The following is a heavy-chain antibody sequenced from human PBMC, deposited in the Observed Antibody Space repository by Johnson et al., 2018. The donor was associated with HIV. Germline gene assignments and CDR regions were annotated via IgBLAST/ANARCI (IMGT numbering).Heavy chain of an antibody. D-gene: IGHD3-10*01. CDR2: ISGSGGST. J-gene: IGHJ3*02. Sequence: VQLVESGGGLVQPGGSLRLSCAASGFTFSSYAMSWVRQAPGKGLEWVSAISGSGGSTYYADSVKGRFTISRDNSKNTLYLQMNSLRAEDTAVYYGAAYGSGDGEAFDIWGQGTMVTVSS. V-gene: IGHV3-23*04. CDR1: GFTFSSYA. CDR3: AAYGSGDGEAFDI.